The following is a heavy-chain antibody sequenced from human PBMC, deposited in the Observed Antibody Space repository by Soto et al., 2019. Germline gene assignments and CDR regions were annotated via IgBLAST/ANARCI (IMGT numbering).Heavy chain of an antibody. CDR3: ARDNGIMITFGGVIDPFDY. Sequence: QVQLVQSGAEVKKPGASVKVSCKASGYTFTSYGISWVRQAPGQGLEWMGWISAYNGNTNYAQKLQGRVTMTTDTSTSTAYMELRSLRSDDTAVYYCARDNGIMITFGGVIDPFDYWGQGTLVTVSS. V-gene: IGHV1-18*01. D-gene: IGHD3-16*02. J-gene: IGHJ4*02. CDR1: GYTFTSYG. CDR2: ISAYNGNT.